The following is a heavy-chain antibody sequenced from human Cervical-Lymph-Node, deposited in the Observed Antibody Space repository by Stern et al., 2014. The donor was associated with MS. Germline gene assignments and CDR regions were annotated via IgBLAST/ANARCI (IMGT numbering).Heavy chain of an antibody. J-gene: IGHJ3*02. CDR3: ARGLLGRENVFDI. V-gene: IGHV1-18*01. Sequence: QVQLVQSGAEVKKPGASVKVSCKASGYTFTSYGLSWVRQAPGQGLEWMGWISAYNGNTNYAQKLQGRVTRTTDTATSTSYRELRSLGSDDTAVYYCARGLLGRENVFDIWGKGTMVTFSS. D-gene: IGHD2-21*01. CDR1: GYTFTSYG. CDR2: ISAYNGNT.